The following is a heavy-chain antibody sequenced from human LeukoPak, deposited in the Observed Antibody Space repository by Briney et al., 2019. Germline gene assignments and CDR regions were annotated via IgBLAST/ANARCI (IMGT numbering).Heavy chain of an antibody. J-gene: IGHJ6*03. V-gene: IGHV1-69*05. Sequence: GASVKVSCKASGGTFISYAISWVRQAPGQGLEWMGGIIPIFGTANYAQKFQGRVTITTDESTSTAYMELSSLRSEDTAVYYCASSLAPPRRYYYYYYMDVWGKGTTVTVSS. CDR3: ASSLAPPRRYYYYYYMDV. CDR2: IIPIFGTA. CDR1: GGTFISYA.